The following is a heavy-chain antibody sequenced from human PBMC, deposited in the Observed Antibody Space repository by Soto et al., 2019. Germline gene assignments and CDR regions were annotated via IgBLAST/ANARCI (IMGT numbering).Heavy chain of an antibody. V-gene: IGHV4-31*03. CDR3: ARKQLWPNNWFDP. D-gene: IGHD5-18*01. J-gene: IGHJ5*02. CDR1: GVSIISGGYY. Sequence: SETLSLTCTVSGVSIISGGYYWSWIRQHPEKGLEWIGNIHYSGSTDYNPSLKSRVTISVDTSKNQFSLKLRSVTAADTAVYYCARKQLWPNNWFDPWGQGTLVTVSS. CDR2: IHYSGST.